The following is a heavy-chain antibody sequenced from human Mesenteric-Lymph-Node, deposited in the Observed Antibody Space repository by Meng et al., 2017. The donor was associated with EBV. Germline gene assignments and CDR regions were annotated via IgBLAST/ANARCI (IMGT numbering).Heavy chain of an antibody. V-gene: IGHV3-23*04. J-gene: IGHJ5*02. Sequence: EVQLVESGGGLVQPGGSLSLSCAASGSTFSSYAMSWVRQAPGKGLEWVSAISGSGGSTYYADSVKGRFTISRDNSKNTLYLQMNSLRAEDTAVYYCAKDKIPSGSYPPAGWFDPWGQGTLVTVSS. CDR3: AKDKIPSGSYPPAGWFDP. CDR1: GSTFSSYA. D-gene: IGHD1-26*01. CDR2: ISGSGGST.